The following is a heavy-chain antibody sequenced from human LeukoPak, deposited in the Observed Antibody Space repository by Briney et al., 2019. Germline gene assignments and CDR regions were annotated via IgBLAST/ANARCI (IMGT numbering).Heavy chain of an antibody. D-gene: IGHD2-15*01. J-gene: IGHJ4*02. CDR3: ARGYCSGGSCYSYFDY. Sequence: GRSLRLSCAASGFTFSSYAMHWVRQAPGKGLEWVAVISYDGSNKYYADSVKGRFTISRDNSKNTLYLQMNSLRAEDTAVYYCARGYCSGGSCYSYFDYWGQGTLVTVSS. CDR1: GFTFSSYA. V-gene: IGHV3-30*04. CDR2: ISYDGSNK.